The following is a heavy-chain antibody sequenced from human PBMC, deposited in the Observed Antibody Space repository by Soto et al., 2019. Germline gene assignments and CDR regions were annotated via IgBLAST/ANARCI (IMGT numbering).Heavy chain of an antibody. D-gene: IGHD3-10*01. CDR2: ISSSSSYI. V-gene: IGHV3-21*01. CDR1: GFTFSSYS. CDR3: AREDYYGSGSYSFDY. J-gene: IGHJ4*02. Sequence: ESGGGLVKPGGSLRLSCAASGFTFSSYSMNWVRQAPGKGLEWVSSISSSSSYIYYADSVKGRFTISRDNAKNSLYLQMNSLRAEDTAVYYCAREDYYGSGSYSFDYWGQGTLVTVSS.